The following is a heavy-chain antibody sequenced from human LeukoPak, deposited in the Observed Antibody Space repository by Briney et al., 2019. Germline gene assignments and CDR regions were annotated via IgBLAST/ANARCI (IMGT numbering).Heavy chain of an antibody. Sequence: PGGSLRLSCTASGVTFRTYSMNWVRQTAERRLVGISSISGSGGSTYYAESVKGRFSISRENSKKMMFLQMNSLRADDTAVYYCAKGGQNFDFWRFDYWGQGIQVTVSS. CDR1: GVTFRTYS. V-gene: IGHV3-23*01. CDR3: AKGGQNFDFWRFDY. CDR2: ISGSGGST. D-gene: IGHD3-3*01. J-gene: IGHJ4*02.